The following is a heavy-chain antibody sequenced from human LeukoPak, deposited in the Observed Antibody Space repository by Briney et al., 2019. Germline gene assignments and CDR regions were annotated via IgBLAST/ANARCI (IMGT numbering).Heavy chain of an antibody. J-gene: IGHJ4*02. D-gene: IGHD1-20*01. CDR1: GGTFSSYA. Sequence: ASVKVSCKASGGTFSSYAISWVRQAPGQGLEWMGGIIPIFGTANYAQKFQGRVTITADESTSIAYMELSSLRSEDTAVYYCATEPLNWNFFDYWGQGTLVTVSS. V-gene: IGHV1-69*13. CDR3: ATEPLNWNFFDY. CDR2: IIPIFGTA.